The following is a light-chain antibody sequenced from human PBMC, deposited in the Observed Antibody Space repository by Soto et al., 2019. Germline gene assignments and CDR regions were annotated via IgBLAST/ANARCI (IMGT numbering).Light chain of an antibody. J-gene: IGKJ5*01. CDR2: GAS. V-gene: IGKV3D-20*02. Sequence: EIVFTQSPSTLSLSPGERATLSCRASQSVSSSYLAWYQQKPGQALRLLIYGASNRATGIPARFSGSGSGTDFTLTISSLEPEDFAVYYCQQRSNWPHTFGQGTRLEIK. CDR1: QSVSSSY. CDR3: QQRSNWPHT.